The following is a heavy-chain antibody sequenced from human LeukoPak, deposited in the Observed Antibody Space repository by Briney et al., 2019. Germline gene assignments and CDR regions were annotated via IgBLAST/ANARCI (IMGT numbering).Heavy chain of an antibody. CDR1: GGSISSSSHW. V-gene: IGHV4-39*01. CDR2: IYYSGSP. D-gene: IGHD1-26*01. CDR3: ARPSSSGNYYY. J-gene: IGHJ4*02. Sequence: SETLSLTSTVSGGSISSSSHWWGWIRQPPGKGLEWIGSIYYSGSPSYSPSLKSRVTISVDTSKNQLSLKLSSVTAADTAVYYCARPSSSGNYYYWGQGTLVTVS.